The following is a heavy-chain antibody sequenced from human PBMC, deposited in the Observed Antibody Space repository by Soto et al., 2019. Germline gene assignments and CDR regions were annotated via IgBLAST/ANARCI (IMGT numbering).Heavy chain of an antibody. CDR1: GFTFSSYW. CDR2: IKQDGSEK. J-gene: IGHJ6*02. Sequence: EVQLVESGGGLVQPGGSLRLSCAASGFTFSSYWMSWVRQAPGKGLEWVANIKQDGSEKYYVDSVKGRFTISRDNAKNSLYLQMNSLRAEDTAVYYCASPRYGSGSYSRYSYYYGMDVWGQGTTVTVSS. CDR3: ASPRYGSGSYSRYSYYYGMDV. V-gene: IGHV3-7*05. D-gene: IGHD3-10*01.